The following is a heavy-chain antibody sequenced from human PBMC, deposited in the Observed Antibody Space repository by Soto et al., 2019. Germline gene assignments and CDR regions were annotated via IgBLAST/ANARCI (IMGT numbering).Heavy chain of an antibody. V-gene: IGHV6-1*01. J-gene: IGHJ4*02. CDR1: GDSVSSNSAA. CDR2: TYYRSKWFN. CDR3: ARARPYYGSSGYYDS. Sequence: PSQTLSLTCAISGDSVSSNSAAWNWIRQSPSRGLEWLGRTYYRSKWFNDYAVSVKSRITINPDTSKHQFSLQLSSVTPEDTAVYYCARARPYYGSSGYYDSLGQGILVTVSS. D-gene: IGHD3-22*01.